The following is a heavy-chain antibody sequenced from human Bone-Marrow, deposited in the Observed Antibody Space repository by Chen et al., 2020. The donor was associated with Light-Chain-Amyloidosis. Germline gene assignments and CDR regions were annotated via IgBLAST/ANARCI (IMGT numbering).Heavy chain of an antibody. CDR3: AKDISYDDILPGYPADAFDI. CDR2: IKTDGSST. V-gene: IGHV3-74*01. D-gene: IGHD3-9*01. J-gene: IGHJ3*02. Sequence: EVQLVESGGGLVQPGGSLRLSCAASGFTFSDYWMHWVRQAPGKGLVYVSRIKTDGSSTFYADSVKGRFTISRDNAKNTLYLQMNSLRAEDTAVYYCAKDISYDDILPGYPADAFDIWGQGTMVTVSS. CDR1: GFTFSDYW.